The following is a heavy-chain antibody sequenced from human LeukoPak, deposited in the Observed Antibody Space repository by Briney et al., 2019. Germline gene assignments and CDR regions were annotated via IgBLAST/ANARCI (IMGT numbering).Heavy chain of an antibody. CDR3: ARDPDYYDSSGYY. D-gene: IGHD3-22*01. CDR2: ISSSSSTI. Sequence: TGGSLRLSCAASGFTFSSYSMNWVRQAPGKGLEWVSYISSSSSTIYYADSVKGRFTISRDNAKNSLYLQMNSLRAEDTAVYYCARDPDYYDSSGYYWGQGTLVTVSS. V-gene: IGHV3-48*04. J-gene: IGHJ4*02. CDR1: GFTFSSYS.